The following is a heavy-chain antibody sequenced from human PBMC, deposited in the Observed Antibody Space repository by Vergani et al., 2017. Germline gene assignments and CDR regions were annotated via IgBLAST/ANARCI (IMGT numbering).Heavy chain of an antibody. Sequence: QVQLQESGPGLVKPSQTLSLTCTVSGGSISSGDYYWSWIRQPPGKGLEWIGYIYHSGSPFYNPSLKSRFTISIDTSRNRFSLRLPSVTAADTAVYFCARDRDLSTIDYWGQGTLVTVSS. D-gene: IGHD3-16*02. CDR1: GGSISSGDYY. CDR3: ARDRDLSTIDY. CDR2: IYHSGSP. J-gene: IGHJ4*02. V-gene: IGHV4-30-4*08.